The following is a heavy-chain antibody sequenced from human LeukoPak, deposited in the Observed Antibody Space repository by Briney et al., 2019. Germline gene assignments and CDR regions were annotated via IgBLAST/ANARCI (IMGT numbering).Heavy chain of an antibody. D-gene: IGHD3-10*01. CDR3: ARGDYGSGSYYNPRYYYMDV. CDR2: INHSGST. Sequence: SETLSLTCAVYGGSFSGYYWSWIRQPPGKGLEWIGEINHSGSTNYNPPLKSRVTISVDTSKNQFSLKLSSVTAADTAVYYCARGDYGSGSYYNPRYYYMDVWGKGTTVTVSS. V-gene: IGHV4-34*01. J-gene: IGHJ6*03. CDR1: GGSFSGYY.